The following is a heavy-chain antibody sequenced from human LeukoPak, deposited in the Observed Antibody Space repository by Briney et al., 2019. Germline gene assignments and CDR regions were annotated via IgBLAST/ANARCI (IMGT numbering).Heavy chain of an antibody. D-gene: IGHD5-12*01. CDR3: ARGGWLRYPPFGVDP. V-gene: IGHV4-61*02. Sequence: SETLSLTCTVSNDSISSANYYWSWIRQPAGKGLEWIGRVYPSGVTTYNPSLKSRVTISVDTPKNQFSLNLRSVTAADTAVYYCARGGWLRYPPFGVDPWGQGTLVTVSS. CDR1: NDSISSANYY. CDR2: VYPSGVT. J-gene: IGHJ5*02.